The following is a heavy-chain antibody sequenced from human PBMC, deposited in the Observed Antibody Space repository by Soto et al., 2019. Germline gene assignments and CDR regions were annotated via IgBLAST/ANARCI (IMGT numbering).Heavy chain of an antibody. D-gene: IGHD5-12*01. Sequence: GGSLRLSCAASGFTFSSYSMNWVRQAPGKGLEWVSSISSSSSYIYYADSVKGRFTISRDNAKNSLYLQMNSLRAEDTAVYYCARVSGYEKNAFDIWGQGTMVTVSS. J-gene: IGHJ3*02. V-gene: IGHV3-21*01. CDR1: GFTFSSYS. CDR3: ARVSGYEKNAFDI. CDR2: ISSSSSYI.